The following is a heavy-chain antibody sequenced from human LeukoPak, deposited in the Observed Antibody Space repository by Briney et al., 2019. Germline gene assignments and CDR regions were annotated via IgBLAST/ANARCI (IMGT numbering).Heavy chain of an antibody. CDR2: IRGTVDNT. CDR1: GFTFSNYA. V-gene: IGHV3-23*01. J-gene: IGHJ4*02. Sequence: PGGSLRLSCAASGFTFSNYAMGWVCPAPGKGLEWVSSIRGTVDNTHYADAVKGRFTISRDISKNTLYLQMNSLRAEDTARYYCAKASTRDTGYYFDSWGQGTLVTVSS. D-gene: IGHD3-9*01. CDR3: AKASTRDTGYYFDS.